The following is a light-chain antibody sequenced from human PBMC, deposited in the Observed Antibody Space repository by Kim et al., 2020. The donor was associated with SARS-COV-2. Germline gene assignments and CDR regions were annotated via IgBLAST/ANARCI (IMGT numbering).Light chain of an antibody. CDR3: CSYAGTFTWV. CDR1: SGDVGGYNS. J-gene: IGLJ3*02. CDR2: DVI. Sequence: GQSVTISCTGPSGDVGGYNSVPWYQQHPGKAPQLILYDVIKRPSGVPDRFSGSKSGNTASLTISGLQAEDEAAYFCCSYAGTFTWVFGGGTQLTVL. V-gene: IGLV2-11*03.